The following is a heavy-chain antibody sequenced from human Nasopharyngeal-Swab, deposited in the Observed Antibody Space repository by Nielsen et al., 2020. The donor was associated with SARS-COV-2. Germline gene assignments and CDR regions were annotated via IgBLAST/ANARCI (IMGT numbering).Heavy chain of an antibody. J-gene: IGHJ6*03. D-gene: IGHD6-19*01. V-gene: IGHV3-30*18. Sequence: GESLKISCAASGFTFNSYWMHWVRQAPGKGLEWVAVISYDGSNKYYADSVKGRFTISRDNSKNTLYLQMNSLRAEDTAVYYCAKDITGYSSGWFYYYYYMDVWGKGTTVTVSS. CDR1: GFTFNSYW. CDR3: AKDITGYSSGWFYYYYYMDV. CDR2: ISYDGSNK.